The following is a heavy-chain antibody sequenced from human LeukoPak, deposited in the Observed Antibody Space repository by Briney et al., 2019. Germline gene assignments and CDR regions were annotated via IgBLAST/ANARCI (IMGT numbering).Heavy chain of an antibody. Sequence: SETLSLTCTVSGGSISSYYWSWIRQPPGKGLEWIGYIYYSGSTNYNPSLKSRVTISVDTSKNQFSLKLSSVTAADTADYYCARGLFYGDLYYYYYYMDVWGKGTTVTVSS. J-gene: IGHJ6*03. CDR2: IYYSGST. CDR1: GGSISSYY. V-gene: IGHV4-59*12. D-gene: IGHD4-17*01. CDR3: ARGLFYGDLYYYYYYMDV.